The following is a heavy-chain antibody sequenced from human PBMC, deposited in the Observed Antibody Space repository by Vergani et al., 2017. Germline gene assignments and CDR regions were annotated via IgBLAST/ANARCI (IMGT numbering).Heavy chain of an antibody. J-gene: IGHJ4*02. CDR2: ISGSGGST. V-gene: IGHV3-23*01. D-gene: IGHD6-19*01. CDR1: GFTFSSYA. CDR3: AGSLVAGKGGY. Sequence: EVQVLESGGGLVQPGGSLRLSCAASGFTFSSYAMNWVRQAPGEGLEWVSSISGSGGSTYYSVALKGRFIISRDNSKNTLYLQMNNLRVEDTAVYFCAGSLVAGKGGYWGQGTRVAVSS.